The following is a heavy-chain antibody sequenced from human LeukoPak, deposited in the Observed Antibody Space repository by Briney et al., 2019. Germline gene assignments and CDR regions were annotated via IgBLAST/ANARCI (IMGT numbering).Heavy chain of an antibody. V-gene: IGHV3-30*03. J-gene: IGHJ4*02. CDR3: ARDRTTVTTFDY. D-gene: IGHD4-17*01. CDR1: GFTFRSYV. CDR2: ISYDGSNK. Sequence: GGSLRLSCAASGFTFRSYVMSWVRQAPGKGLEWVAVISYDGSNKYYADSVKGRFTISRDNSRNTLYLQMNSLRAEDTAVYYCARDRTTVTTFDYWGQGTLVTVSS.